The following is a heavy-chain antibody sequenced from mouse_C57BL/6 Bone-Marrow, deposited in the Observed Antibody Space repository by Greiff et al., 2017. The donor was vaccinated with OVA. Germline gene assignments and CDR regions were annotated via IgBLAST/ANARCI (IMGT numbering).Heavy chain of an antibody. J-gene: IGHJ3*01. CDR2: ISNGGGST. Sequence: EVKVVESGGGLVQPGGSLKLSCAASGFTFSDYYMYWVRQTPEKRLEWVAYISNGGGSTYYPDTVKGRFTIARDNAKNTLYLQMSRLKSEDTAMYYCARRGYDGGVAYWGQGTLVTVSA. CDR1: GFTFSDYY. D-gene: IGHD2-2*01. CDR3: ARRGYDGGVAY. V-gene: IGHV5-12*01.